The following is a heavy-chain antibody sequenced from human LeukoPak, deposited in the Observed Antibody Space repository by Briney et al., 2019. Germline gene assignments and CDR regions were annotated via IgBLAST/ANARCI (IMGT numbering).Heavy chain of an antibody. CDR3: ARSIHGSYSELFDY. CDR1: GFTFSSYS. D-gene: IGHD1-26*01. CDR2: ISSSSSYI. V-gene: IGHV3-21*01. J-gene: IGHJ4*02. Sequence: GGSLRLSCAASGFTFSSYSMNWVRQAPGKGLEWVSSISSSSSYIYYADSVKGRFTISRDNAKDSLYLQMNSLRAEDTAVYYCARSIHGSYSELFDYWGQGTLVTVSS.